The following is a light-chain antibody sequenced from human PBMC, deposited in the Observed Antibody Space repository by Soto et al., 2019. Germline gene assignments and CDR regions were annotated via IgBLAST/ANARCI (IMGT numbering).Light chain of an antibody. CDR2: GST. CDR3: QQYGSPGT. J-gene: IGKJ1*01. Sequence: DIVLTQSSGTLSLSPGERATLSCRASQNVDSTYLAWYQQKPGQAPRLVMYGSTRRGPGVPDRFSGSGSGTDFPLTISRLEPEDFAVYYCQQYGSPGTFGQGTKVDI. V-gene: IGKV3-20*01. CDR1: QNVDSTY.